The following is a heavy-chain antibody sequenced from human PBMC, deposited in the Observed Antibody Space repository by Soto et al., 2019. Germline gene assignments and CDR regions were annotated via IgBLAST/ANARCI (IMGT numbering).Heavy chain of an antibody. V-gene: IGHV4-59*06. D-gene: IGHD3-22*01. CDR3: ARAKYYYDSSGYYGPDAFDI. CDR2: IYYSGST. CDR1: GGSISSYY. J-gene: IGHJ3*02. Sequence: SETLSLTCTVSGGSISSYYWSWIRQPAGKGLEWIGYIYYSGSTYYNPSLKSRVTISVDTSKNQFSLKLSSVTAADTAVYYCARAKYYYDSSGYYGPDAFDIWGQGTMVTVSS.